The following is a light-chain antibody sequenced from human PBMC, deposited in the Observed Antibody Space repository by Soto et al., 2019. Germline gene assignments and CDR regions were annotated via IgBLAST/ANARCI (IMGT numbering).Light chain of an antibody. Sequence: EIVMTQSPATLSVSPGERATLSCRASESISSNLAWYQQKPGQAPRLLIYGASTRATGIPARFSGSGSGTEFTLTISSLQSEDFAVYSCQHYNNWPRTFGQGTKVAIK. V-gene: IGKV3-15*01. CDR2: GAS. J-gene: IGKJ1*01. CDR1: ESISSN. CDR3: QHYNNWPRT.